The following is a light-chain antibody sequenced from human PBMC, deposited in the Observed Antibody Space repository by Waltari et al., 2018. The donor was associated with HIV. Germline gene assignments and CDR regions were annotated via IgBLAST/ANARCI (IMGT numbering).Light chain of an antibody. CDR3: CSYAGGYTLV. Sequence: QSALTQPRSVSGSPGQSVTISCTGTSSDVGGYTYVSWYQQHPGKAPKLMIYDVTKRPSGVPDRFSGSKSGNTASLTISVLQAEDEADYFCCSYAGGYTLVFGGGTKLTVL. CDR1: SSDVGGYTY. CDR2: DVT. J-gene: IGLJ3*02. V-gene: IGLV2-11*01.